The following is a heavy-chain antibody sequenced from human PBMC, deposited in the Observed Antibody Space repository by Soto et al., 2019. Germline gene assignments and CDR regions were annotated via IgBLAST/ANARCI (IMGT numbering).Heavy chain of an antibody. CDR3: AFPTYTYYYYYGMDV. CDR1: GFTFSSYG. D-gene: IGHD2-2*02. CDR2: ISYDGSIK. V-gene: IGHV3-30*03. J-gene: IGHJ6*02. Sequence: PGGSLRLSCAASGFTFSSYGMHWVRQAPGKGLEWVAVISYDGSIKYYADSVKGRFTISRDNSKNTLYLQMNSLRAEDTAVYYCAFPTYTYYYYYGMDVWGQGTTVTVSS.